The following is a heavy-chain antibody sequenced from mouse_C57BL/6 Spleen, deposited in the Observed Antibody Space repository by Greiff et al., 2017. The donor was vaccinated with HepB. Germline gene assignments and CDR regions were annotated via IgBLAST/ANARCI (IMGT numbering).Heavy chain of an antibody. Sequence: QVQLQQPGAELVKPGASVKLSCKASGYTFTSYWMHWVKQRPGQGLEWIGMIHPNSGSTNNNEKFKSKATLTVDKSSSTAYMQLSSLTSEDSAVYYCAVITTVVAHYAMDYWGQGTSVTVSS. V-gene: IGHV1-64*01. CDR3: AVITTVVAHYAMDY. CDR2: IHPNSGST. CDR1: GYTFTSYW. D-gene: IGHD1-1*01. J-gene: IGHJ4*01.